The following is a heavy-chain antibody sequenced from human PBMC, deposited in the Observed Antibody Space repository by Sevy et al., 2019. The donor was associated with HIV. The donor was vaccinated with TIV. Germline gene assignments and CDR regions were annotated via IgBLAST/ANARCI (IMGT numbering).Heavy chain of an antibody. V-gene: IGHV4-4*08. Sequence: SETLSLTCTVSGGSITSLYWNWIRQPPGKGLEWIANIYDNGHINYNPSLKSRVTLTLDTSTNQFSLRLSSVTAADTAMYYCAGENAWGRGYSWGQGTLVTVSS. CDR3: AGENAWGRGYS. D-gene: IGHD1-26*01. CDR2: IYDNGHI. CDR1: GGSITSLY. J-gene: IGHJ4*02.